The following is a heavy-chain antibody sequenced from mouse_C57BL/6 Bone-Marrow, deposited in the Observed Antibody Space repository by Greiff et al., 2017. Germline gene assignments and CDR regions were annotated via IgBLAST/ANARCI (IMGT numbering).Heavy chain of an antibody. CDR3: ARWAGNYVGDY. J-gene: IGHJ2*01. V-gene: IGHV1-81*01. CDR1: GYTFTSYG. D-gene: IGHD2-1*01. Sequence: QVQLQQSGAELARPGASVKLSCKASGYTFTSYGISWVKQRPGQGLEWIGEIYPRSGNTYYNEKFKGKATLTADKSSSTAYMELRSLTSEDSAVYFCARWAGNYVGDYWGQGTTLTVSS. CDR2: IYPRSGNT.